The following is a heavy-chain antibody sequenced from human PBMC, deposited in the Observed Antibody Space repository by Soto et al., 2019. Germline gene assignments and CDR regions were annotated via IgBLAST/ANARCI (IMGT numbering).Heavy chain of an antibody. CDR2: ISSSGSTI. V-gene: IGHV3-48*03. CDR1: GFTFSSYE. D-gene: IGHD3-16*01. J-gene: IGHJ4*02. Sequence: VQLVESGGGLVQPGGSLRLSCAASGFTFSSYEMNWVRQAPGKGLEWVSYISSSGSTIYYADSVKGRFTISRDNAKNSLYLQMNSLRAEDTAVYYCARFPSPMITFGGVMDWGQGTLVTVSS. CDR3: ARFPSPMITFGGVMD.